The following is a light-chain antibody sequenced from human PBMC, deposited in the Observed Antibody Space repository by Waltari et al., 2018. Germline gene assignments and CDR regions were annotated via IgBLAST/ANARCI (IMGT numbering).Light chain of an antibody. V-gene: IGKV2-28*01. CDR1: QSLLHANGKNY. J-gene: IGKJ2*01. CDR3: MQALMTPNT. CDR2: LGS. Sequence: EIVMTQSPLSLPVTPGEPASISCRSSQSLLHANGKNYVDWYVPKPGQSPRLLISLGSNRASGVPDRFIGIGSDTDFTLRISRVEAEDFGVYYCMQALMTPNTFGQGTKLEI.